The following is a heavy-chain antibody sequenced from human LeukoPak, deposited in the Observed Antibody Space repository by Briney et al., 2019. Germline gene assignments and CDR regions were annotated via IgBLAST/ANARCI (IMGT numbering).Heavy chain of an antibody. CDR1: GFTVSGHP. J-gene: IGHJ4*02. D-gene: IGHD3-22*01. CDR2: IYRGGNT. CDR3: ARAARPTSDTSGSYWYCFDC. Sequence: RSGGSLRLSCAASGFTVSGHPMSWVRQAPGKGLEWVSVIYRGGNTYYADSVKGRFTISTDNSKNTLYLQMNSLRAEDTAVYYCARAARPTSDTSGSYWYCFDCWGQGILVTVSS. V-gene: IGHV3-53*01.